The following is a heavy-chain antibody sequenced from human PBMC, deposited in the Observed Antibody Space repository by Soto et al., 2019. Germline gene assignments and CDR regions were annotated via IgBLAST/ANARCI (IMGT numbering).Heavy chain of an antibody. D-gene: IGHD3-22*01. V-gene: IGHV1-69*12. CDR2: IIPIFGTA. CDR3: ASHYDSSGYYYRGLDY. Sequence: QVQLVQSGAEVKKPGSSVKVSCKASGGTFSSYAISWMRQAPRQGLEWMGGIIPIFGTADYAQKFQGRVTITADESTSTAYMELSSLRSEDTAVYYCASHYDSSGYYYRGLDYWGQGTLVTVSS. CDR1: GGTFSSYA. J-gene: IGHJ4*02.